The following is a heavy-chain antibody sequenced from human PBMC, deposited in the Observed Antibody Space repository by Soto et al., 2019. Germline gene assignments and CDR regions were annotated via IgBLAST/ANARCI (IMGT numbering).Heavy chain of an antibody. Sequence: EVQLVESGGGVVRPGGSLRLSCAASGFTFDDYGMSWVRQAPGKGLEWVSGINWNGGSTGYADSVKGRFTISRDNAKNSLYLQMNSLRAEDTAVYYCARGHGRGGSCYWLGYYGMDVWGQGTTVTVSS. J-gene: IGHJ6*02. V-gene: IGHV3-20*04. CDR3: ARGHGRGGSCYWLGYYGMDV. D-gene: IGHD2-15*01. CDR2: INWNGGST. CDR1: GFTFDDYG.